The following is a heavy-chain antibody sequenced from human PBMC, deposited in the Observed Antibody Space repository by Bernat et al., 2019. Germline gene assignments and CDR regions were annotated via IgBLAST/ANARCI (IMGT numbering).Heavy chain of an antibody. CDR2: IGTAGDT. J-gene: IGHJ4*02. CDR3: ARGAYDSSSSGYFDY. Sequence: EVQLVESGGGLVQPGGSLRLSCAASGFTFSSYDMHWVRQATGKGLEWVSAIGTAGDTYYPGSVKGRFTISRENAKNSLYLQMNSLRAGDTAVYYCARGAYDSSSSGYFDYWGQGTRVTVSS. CDR1: GFTFSSYD. D-gene: IGHD3-22*01. V-gene: IGHV3-13*04.